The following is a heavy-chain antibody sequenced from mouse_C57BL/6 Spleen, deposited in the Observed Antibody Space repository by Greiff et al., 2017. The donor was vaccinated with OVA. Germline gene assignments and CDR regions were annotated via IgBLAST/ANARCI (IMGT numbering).Heavy chain of an antibody. D-gene: IGHD1-1*01. CDR3: ARSYYYGSHYFDY. Sequence: VQLQQSGAELVKPGASVKMSCKASGYTFTSYWITWVKQRPGQGLEWIGDIYPGSGSTNYNEKFKSKATLTVDTSSSTAYMQLSSLTSEDSAVYYCARSYYYGSHYFDYWGQGTTLTVSS. J-gene: IGHJ2*01. V-gene: IGHV1-55*01. CDR1: GYTFTSYW. CDR2: IYPGSGST.